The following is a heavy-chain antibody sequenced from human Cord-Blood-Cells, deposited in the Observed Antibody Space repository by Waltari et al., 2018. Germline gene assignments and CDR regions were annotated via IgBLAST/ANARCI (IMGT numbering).Heavy chain of an antibody. V-gene: IGHV1-2*02. D-gene: IGHD1-26*01. Sequence: QVQLVQSGAEVKKPGASVKVYCKASGYTFTGYYMHWVRQAPGQGLEWMGWFNRSSGCTNYAQKFQGSVTMTRDTSISTAYMGLSRLRSDDTAVYYCARMEWELCAFDSWGQGTMVTVSS. CDR3: ARMEWELCAFDS. J-gene: IGHJ3*02. CDR1: GYTFTGYY. CDR2: FNRSSGCT.